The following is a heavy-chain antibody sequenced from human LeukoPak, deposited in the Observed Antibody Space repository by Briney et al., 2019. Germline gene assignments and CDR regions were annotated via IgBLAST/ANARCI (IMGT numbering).Heavy chain of an antibody. Sequence: GGFLRLSCAASGFMFGTYWMSWVRQAPGRGLEWVANIKEDGNMKQYADSVRGRFTISRDNAKSSLYLQMSGLRAEDSAVYYCARDETSGYFVYWGQGTLVTVSS. D-gene: IGHD2-15*01. J-gene: IGHJ4*02. V-gene: IGHV3-7*01. CDR3: ARDETSGYFVY. CDR2: IKEDGNMK. CDR1: GFMFGTYW.